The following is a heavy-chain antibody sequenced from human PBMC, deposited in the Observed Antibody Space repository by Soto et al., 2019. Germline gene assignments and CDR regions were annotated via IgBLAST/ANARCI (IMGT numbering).Heavy chain of an antibody. J-gene: IGHJ4*02. V-gene: IGHV3-30-3*01. Sequence: GGSLRLSCVGSGLNFRGYVVHWVRQAPGKGLEWVALISFRGASRYYADSVKGRFTISRDNAKNTLYLQMKNLRAEDTAVYYCARGGDPDYWGQGTLVTVSS. D-gene: IGHD2-21*02. CDR1: GLNFRGYV. CDR2: ISFRGASR. CDR3: ARGGDPDY.